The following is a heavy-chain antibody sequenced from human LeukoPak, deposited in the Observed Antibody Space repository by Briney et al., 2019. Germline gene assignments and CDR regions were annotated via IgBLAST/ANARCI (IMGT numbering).Heavy chain of an antibody. Sequence: ASVKVSCKASGYTFTSYAMNWVRQAPGQGLEWMGWINPNSGGTNYAQKFQGRVTMTRDTSISTAYMELSRLRSDDTAVYYCARGDHIVVVVAAIDYWGQGTLVTVSS. J-gene: IGHJ4*02. CDR3: ARGDHIVVVVAAIDY. D-gene: IGHD2-15*01. CDR2: INPNSGGT. V-gene: IGHV1-2*02. CDR1: GYTFTSYA.